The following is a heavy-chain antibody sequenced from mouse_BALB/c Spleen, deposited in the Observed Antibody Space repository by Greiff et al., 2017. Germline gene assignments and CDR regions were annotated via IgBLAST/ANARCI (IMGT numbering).Heavy chain of an antibody. CDR1: GFSLTSYG. CDR2: IWAGGST. D-gene: IGHD1-1*01. V-gene: IGHV2-9*02. Sequence: VKLMESGPGLVAPSQSLSITCTVSGFSLTSYGVHWVRQPPGKGLEWLGVIWAGGSTNYNSALMSRLSISKDNSKSQVFLKMNSLQTDDTAMYYCARDRDYYGSSSWFAYWGQGTLVTVSA. CDR3: ARDRDYYGSSSWFAY. J-gene: IGHJ3*01.